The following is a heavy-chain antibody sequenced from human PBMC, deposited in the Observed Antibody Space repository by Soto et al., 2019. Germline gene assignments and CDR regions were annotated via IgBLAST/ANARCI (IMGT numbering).Heavy chain of an antibody. D-gene: IGHD3-3*01. CDR2: ISAYNGNT. V-gene: IGHV1-18*01. J-gene: IGHJ5*02. Sequence: GASVKVSCKASGYTFTSYGISWVRQAPGQGLEWMGWISAYNGNTNYAQKLQGRVTMTTDTSTSTAYMELRSLRSDDTAVYYCARDLALSNYDFWSGKNWFDPWGQGTLVTVSS. CDR3: ARDLALSNYDFWSGKNWFDP. CDR1: GYTFTSYG.